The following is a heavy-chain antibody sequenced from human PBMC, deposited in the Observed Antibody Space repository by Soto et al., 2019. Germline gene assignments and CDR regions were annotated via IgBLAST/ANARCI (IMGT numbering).Heavy chain of an antibody. D-gene: IGHD2-2*01. Sequence: QLQLQESGPGLVKPSETLSLTCTVSGGSISSSSYYWGWIRQPPGKGLEWIGSIYYSGSTYYNPSLKSRVTISVDTSKNQFSLKLSSVTAADTAVYYCARQGRIVVVPAAIKIDNWFDPWGQGTLVTVSS. CDR1: GGSISSSSYY. J-gene: IGHJ5*02. CDR3: ARQGRIVVVPAAIKIDNWFDP. CDR2: IYYSGST. V-gene: IGHV4-39*01.